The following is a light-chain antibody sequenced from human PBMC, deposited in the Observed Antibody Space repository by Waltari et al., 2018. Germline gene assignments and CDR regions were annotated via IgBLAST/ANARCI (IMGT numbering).Light chain of an antibody. CDR3: QQVNSFPAT. J-gene: IGKJ4*01. Sequence: DIQMTQSPSSVSAFVGDRVTLTCRACQSISNWLAWYQQKPRKAPKRLSYGASDLHSGGPTSFSGSGTGTDFTLTISSLQAEDFATYYCQQVNSFPATFGGGTTVEIK. CDR2: GAS. CDR1: QSISNW. V-gene: IGKV1-12*01.